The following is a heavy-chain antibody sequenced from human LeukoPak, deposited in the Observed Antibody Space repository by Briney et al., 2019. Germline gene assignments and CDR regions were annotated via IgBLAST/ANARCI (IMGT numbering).Heavy chain of an antibody. D-gene: IGHD3-10*01. CDR3: ARVGGTNYYYYGMDV. Sequence: SETLSLTCAVYGGSFSGYYWGWIRQPPGKGLEWIGSIYYSGSTYYNPSLKSRVTISVDTSKNQFSLKLSSVTAADMAVYYCARVGGTNYYYYGMDVWGQGTTVTVSS. CDR1: GGSFSGYY. J-gene: IGHJ6*02. V-gene: IGHV4-34*01. CDR2: IYYSGST.